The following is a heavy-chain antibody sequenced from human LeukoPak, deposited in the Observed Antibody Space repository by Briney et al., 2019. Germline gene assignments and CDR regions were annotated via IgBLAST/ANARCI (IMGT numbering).Heavy chain of an antibody. CDR2: IYSGGTT. CDR3: AKKGYYDGSGYYMYYFDH. CDR1: GFIVSNTY. V-gene: IGHV3-66*01. D-gene: IGHD3-22*01. J-gene: IGHJ4*02. Sequence: GGSLRLSCAASGFIVSNTYMSWVRQPPGKGLEWVSTIYSGGTTNYADSVKGRFTISRDDFMNTLHLQMNSLRAEDTAVYYCAKKGYYDGSGYYMYYFDHWGQGTLVTVSS.